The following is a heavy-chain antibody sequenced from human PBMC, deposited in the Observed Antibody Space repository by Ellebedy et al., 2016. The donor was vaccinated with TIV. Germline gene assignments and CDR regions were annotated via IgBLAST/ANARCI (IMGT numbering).Heavy chain of an antibody. Sequence: MPSETLSLTCTVSGGSISSSSYYWGWIRQPPGKGLEWIGSIYYSGSTYYNPSLKSRVTISVDTSKNQFSLKLSSVTAADTAVYYCARALDYFDYWGQGTLVTVSS. V-gene: IGHV4-39*07. CDR1: GGSISSSSYY. J-gene: IGHJ4*02. CDR2: IYYSGST. CDR3: ARALDYFDY.